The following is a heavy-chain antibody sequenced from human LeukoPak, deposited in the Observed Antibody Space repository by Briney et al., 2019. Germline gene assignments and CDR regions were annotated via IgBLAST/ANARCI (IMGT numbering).Heavy chain of an antibody. CDR3: ARIVRDGYNTNWYFDL. D-gene: IGHD5-24*01. Sequence: SGPVLVNPTDTHTLTCTVSGFSLSNIRMGMSWIRQPPGKALEWLAHIYSDDGNSYSTSLKSRLTISKDTSKSQVVLTMTNMDPVDTATYYCARIVRDGYNTNWYFDLWGRGTLVTVSS. J-gene: IGHJ2*01. CDR2: IYSDDGN. CDR1: GFSLSNIRMG. V-gene: IGHV2-26*01.